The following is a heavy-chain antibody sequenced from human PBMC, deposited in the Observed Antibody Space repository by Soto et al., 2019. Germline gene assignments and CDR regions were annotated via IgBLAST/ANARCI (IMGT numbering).Heavy chain of an antibody. CDR2: IYPGDSDT. J-gene: IGHJ6*04. D-gene: IGHD6-13*01. CDR1: GYNFNNYW. Sequence: PGESLKISCKGSGYNFNNYWIGWVRQMPGKGLEWMGIIYPGDSDTRYSPSFQGQVTISADKSISTAYLQWSSLKASHPAMYYCARTAAAGKYYYVVDVGGKGTTVPVSS. V-gene: IGHV5-51*01. CDR3: ARTAAAGKYYYVVDV.